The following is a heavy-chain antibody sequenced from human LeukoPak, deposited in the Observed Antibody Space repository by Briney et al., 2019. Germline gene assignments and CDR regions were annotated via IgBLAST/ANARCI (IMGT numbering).Heavy chain of an antibody. J-gene: IGHJ4*01. CDR3: ARPIRGDTTGYYLYY. CDR1: GGSFSDYY. CDR2: INHSGRT. D-gene: IGHD3-9*01. Sequence: PSETLSLTCAVYGGSFSDYYWTWLRQPPGEGLEWIGEINHSGRTNYNPSLKSRVSISVDTSKNQFSLKLSSVAAADTAVYYCARPIRGDTTGYYLYYWGDGILVTVSS. V-gene: IGHV4-34*01.